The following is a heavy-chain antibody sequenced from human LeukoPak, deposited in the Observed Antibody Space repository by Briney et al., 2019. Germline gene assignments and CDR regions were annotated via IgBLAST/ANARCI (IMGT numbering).Heavy chain of an antibody. CDR3: ARVYYYDDSGYPFDY. J-gene: IGHJ4*02. V-gene: IGHV4-31*03. D-gene: IGHD3-22*01. CDR2: IYYSGRT. Sequence: SETPSLTCTVSGGSISSGGYYWSWIRQHPGKGLEWIGYIYYSGRTYYNSSLRGRVTISVDTSKHQFSLKLSSVTAADTAVYYCARVYYYDDSGYPFDYWGQGTLVTVSS. CDR1: GGSISSGGYY.